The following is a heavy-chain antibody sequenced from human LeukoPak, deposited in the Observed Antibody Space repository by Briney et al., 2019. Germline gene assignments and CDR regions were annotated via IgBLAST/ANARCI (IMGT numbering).Heavy chain of an antibody. CDR2: IYPADSDT. CDR3: ARRGGGSYYVYFDY. V-gene: IGHV5-51*01. CDR1: GYSFTNSW. Sequence: GESLKISCKVSGYSFTNSWIGWVRQMPGKGLEWMGIIYPADSDTRYSPSFQGQVSISADKSINTAYLQWSSLKASDTAMYYCARRGGGSYYVYFDYWGQGTLVSVSS. J-gene: IGHJ4*02. D-gene: IGHD1-26*01.